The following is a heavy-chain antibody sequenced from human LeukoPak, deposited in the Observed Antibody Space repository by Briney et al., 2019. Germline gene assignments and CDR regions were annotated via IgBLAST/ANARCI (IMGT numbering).Heavy chain of an antibody. V-gene: IGHV4-59*12. CDR2: IYYSGST. CDR3: ASLVVAATLAFDI. Sequence: SETLSLTCTVSGGSISSYYWSWIRQPAGKGLEWIGNIYYSGSTNYNPSLKSRVSISVDTSKNQFSLKLSSVTAADTAVYYCASLVVAATLAFDIWGQGTMVTVSS. CDR1: GGSISSYY. D-gene: IGHD2-15*01. J-gene: IGHJ3*02.